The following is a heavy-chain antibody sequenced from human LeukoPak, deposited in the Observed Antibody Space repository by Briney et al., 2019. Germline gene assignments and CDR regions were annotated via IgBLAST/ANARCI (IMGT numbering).Heavy chain of an antibody. CDR1: GYSFTSYC. D-gene: IGHD3-10*01. Sequence: GESLKISCKGSGYSFTSYCIGWVRQMPGKGLEWMGIIYPGDSDTRYSPSFQGQVTISADKSISTAYLQWSSLKASDTAMYYCARLGPGFYGSGSYYPSYPRYWGQGTLVTVSS. CDR2: IYPGDSDT. CDR3: ARLGPGFYGSGSYYPSYPRY. J-gene: IGHJ4*02. V-gene: IGHV5-51*01.